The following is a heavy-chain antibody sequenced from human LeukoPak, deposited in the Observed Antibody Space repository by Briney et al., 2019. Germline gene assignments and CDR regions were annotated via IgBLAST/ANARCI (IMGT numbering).Heavy chain of an antibody. V-gene: IGHV4-34*01. CDR2: INHSGST. Sequence: SETLSLTCAVYGGSFSGYSWTWIRQPPGKGLEWIGEINHSGSTNCNPSLKSRVTISVDTAKNQFSLKLSSVTAADTAVYYCASLGETYHYERSGYYYSDYWGQGTLVTVSS. D-gene: IGHD3-22*01. J-gene: IGHJ4*02. CDR3: ASLGETYHYERSGYYYSDY. CDR1: GGSFSGYS.